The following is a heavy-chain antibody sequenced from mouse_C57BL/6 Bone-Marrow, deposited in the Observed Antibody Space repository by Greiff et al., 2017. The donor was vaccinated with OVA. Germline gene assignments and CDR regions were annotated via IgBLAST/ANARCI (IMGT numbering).Heavy chain of an antibody. Sequence: VQLKESGAELVRPGASVKLSCTASGFNIKDYYMHWVKQRPEQGLEWLGRIDPDDGDTESAPKFQGKSTMTADTSSNTAYLQLSRLTSEDTDVYYCTTDGYFDVWGTGTTVTVSS. CDR3: TTDGYFDV. J-gene: IGHJ1*03. V-gene: IGHV14-1*01. CDR2: IDPDDGDT. CDR1: GFNIKDYY.